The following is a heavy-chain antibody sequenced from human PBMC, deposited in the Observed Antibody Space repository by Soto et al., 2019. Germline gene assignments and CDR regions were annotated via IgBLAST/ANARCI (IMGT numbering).Heavy chain of an antibody. D-gene: IGHD3-10*02. V-gene: IGHV2-5*02. CDR3: AHTVAVSSSLFGPIYY. J-gene: IGHJ4*02. Sequence: QITLKESGPTLVKPTQTLTLTCTFSGFSLSTTGVGVSWIRQPPGKALEWLAVIYWDDDKRYSPFLQSRLTITXXTXNXXVGLTMANIDPVDTATYYCAHTVAVSSSLFGPIYYWGQGTLVTVSS. CDR1: GFSLSTTGVG. CDR2: IYWDDDK.